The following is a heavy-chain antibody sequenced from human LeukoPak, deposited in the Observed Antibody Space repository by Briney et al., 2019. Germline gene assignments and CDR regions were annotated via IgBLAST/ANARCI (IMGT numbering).Heavy chain of an antibody. CDR2: ISSSGSTI. Sequence: GGSLRLSCAASGFTFSDYYMSWIRQAPGKGLGWVSYISSSGSTIYYADSVKGRFTISRDNAKNSLYLQMNSLRAEDTAVYYCARGTKLMYSSSWYDYRGQGTLVTVSS. D-gene: IGHD6-13*01. CDR1: GFTFSDYY. V-gene: IGHV3-11*04. CDR3: ARGTKLMYSSSWYDY. J-gene: IGHJ4*02.